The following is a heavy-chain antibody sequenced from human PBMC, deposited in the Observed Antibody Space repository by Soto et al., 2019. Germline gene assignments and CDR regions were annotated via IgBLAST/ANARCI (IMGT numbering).Heavy chain of an antibody. Sequence: GGSLRLSCAASGFTFDDYAMHWVRQAPGKGLEWVSGISWNSGSIGYADSVKGRFTISRDNAKNSLYLQMNSLRAEDTALYYCAKDRNRYCSSTSCYQYWGQGTLVTVSS. CDR1: GFTFDDYA. V-gene: IGHV3-9*01. J-gene: IGHJ4*02. CDR3: AKDRNRYCSSTSCYQY. D-gene: IGHD2-2*01. CDR2: ISWNSGSI.